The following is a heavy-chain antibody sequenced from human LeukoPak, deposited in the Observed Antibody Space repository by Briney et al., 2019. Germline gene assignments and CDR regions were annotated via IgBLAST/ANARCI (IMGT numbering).Heavy chain of an antibody. CDR2: SNDSGGT. V-gene: IGHV4-34*01. CDR3: ARNDHYELRFDP. Sequence: ETLSLTCAVYGGTFSGYYWSWIRQPPGKRLEWVGESNDSGGTNYNPSLKSRVTISADKSKNQVSLNLSSVTAADTAVYYCARNDHYELRFDPWGQGTLVTVSS. D-gene: IGHD3-22*01. CDR1: GGTFSGYY. J-gene: IGHJ5*02.